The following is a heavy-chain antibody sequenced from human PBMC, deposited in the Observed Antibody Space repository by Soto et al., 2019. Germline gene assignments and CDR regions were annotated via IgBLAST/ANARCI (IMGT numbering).Heavy chain of an antibody. J-gene: IGHJ4*02. Sequence: SETLSLTCTVSGGSISSGDYYWSWIRQPPGKGLEWIGYIYYSGSTYYNPSLKSRVTISVDTSKNQFSLKLSSVTAADTAVYYCAREGVIVGATTVDYWGQGTLVTVSS. CDR1: GGSISSGDYY. CDR2: IYYSGST. V-gene: IGHV4-30-4*01. CDR3: AREGVIVGATTVDY. D-gene: IGHD1-26*01.